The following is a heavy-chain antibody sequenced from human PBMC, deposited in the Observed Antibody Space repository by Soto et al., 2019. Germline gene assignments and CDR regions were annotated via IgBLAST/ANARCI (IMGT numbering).Heavy chain of an antibody. V-gene: IGHV3-30-3*01. CDR3: ARGADTYSSGWHPTWFDP. D-gene: IGHD6-19*01. J-gene: IGHJ5*02. CDR1: GFTFSSYA. CDR2: ISYDGSNK. Sequence: QVQLVESGGGVVQPGRSLRLSCAASGFTFSSYAMHWVRQAPGKGLEWVAVISYDGSNKYYADSVKGRFTISRDNSKNTLYLQMNSLRAEDTAVYYCARGADTYSSGWHPTWFDPCGQGTLVTVSS.